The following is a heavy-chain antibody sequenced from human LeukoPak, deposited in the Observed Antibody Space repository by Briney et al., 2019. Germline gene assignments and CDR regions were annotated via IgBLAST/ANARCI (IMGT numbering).Heavy chain of an antibody. V-gene: IGHV4-61*01. D-gene: IGHD2-15*01. CDR3: ARGYCSGGSCYADY. CDR2: IYYSGST. J-gene: IGHJ4*02. Sequence: SETLSLTCTVSGGSVSSGSYYWSWIRQPPGKGLEWIGYIYYSGSTNYNSSLKSRVTISVDTSKNQFSLKLSSVTAADTAEYYCARGYCSGGSCYADYWGQGTLVTVSS. CDR1: GGSVSSGSYY.